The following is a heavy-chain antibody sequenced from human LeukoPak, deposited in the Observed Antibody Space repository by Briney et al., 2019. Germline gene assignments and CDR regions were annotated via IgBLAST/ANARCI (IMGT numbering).Heavy chain of an antibody. CDR1: GYTFTRYY. J-gene: IGHJ5*02. Sequence: ASVKVSCKASGYTFTRYYLHWVRQAPGQGLEWMGWINPASGGTNYAQNFQGRVTMTRDTSISTVYMDMAWLTSDDTAIYFCARADFIDAGPYLIGPWGQGTLVTVSS. D-gene: IGHD3-3*01. CDR2: INPASGGT. V-gene: IGHV1-2*02. CDR3: ARADFIDAGPYLIGP.